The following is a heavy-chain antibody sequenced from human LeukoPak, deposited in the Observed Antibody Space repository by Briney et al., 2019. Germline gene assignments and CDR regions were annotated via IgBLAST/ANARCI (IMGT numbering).Heavy chain of an antibody. J-gene: IGHJ4*02. D-gene: IGHD5-12*01. CDR3: ARDPYSGYGRFDY. Sequence: SETLSLTCAVYGGSFSGYYWSWIRQPPGKGLEWIGEINHSGSTNYNPSLKSRVTISVDTSKNQFSLKLSSVTAADTAFYYCARDPYSGYGRFDYWGQGMLVIVSS. V-gene: IGHV4-34*01. CDR1: GGSFSGYY. CDR2: INHSGST.